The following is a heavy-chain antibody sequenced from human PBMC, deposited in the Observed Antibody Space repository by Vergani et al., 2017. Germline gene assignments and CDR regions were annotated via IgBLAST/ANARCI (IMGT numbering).Heavy chain of an antibody. D-gene: IGHD4-23*01. J-gene: IGHJ5*02. V-gene: IGHV3-30*18. CDR1: GFTFSSYG. Sequence: QVQLVESGGGVVQPGRSLRLSCAASGFTFSSYGMHWVRQAPGKGLEWVAVISYDGSNKYYADSVKGRFTISSDNSKNTPYLQMNSLRAEDTAVYYCAKDQTTVDNWFDPWGQGTLVTVSS. CDR2: ISYDGSNK. CDR3: AKDQTTVDNWFDP.